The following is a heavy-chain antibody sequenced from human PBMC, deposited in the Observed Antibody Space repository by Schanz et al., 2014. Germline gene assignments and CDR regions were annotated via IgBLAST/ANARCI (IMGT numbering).Heavy chain of an antibody. V-gene: IGHV3-23*01. Sequence: EVQLLESGGGLVQPGGSLRLSCAASGFTFSSYAMSWVRQAPGKGLEWVSALSEGGGGTHYADSVRGRFTISSDRSKNTLYLQMSSLRADDTAVYYCTKGRTFGRWGQGTLVIVSS. CDR2: LSEGGGGT. CDR3: TKGRTFGR. J-gene: IGHJ4*02. CDR1: GFTFSSYA. D-gene: IGHD3-16*01.